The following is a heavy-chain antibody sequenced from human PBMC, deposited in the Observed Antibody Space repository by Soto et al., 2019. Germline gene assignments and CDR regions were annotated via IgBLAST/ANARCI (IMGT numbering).Heavy chain of an antibody. J-gene: IGHJ4*02. D-gene: IGHD6-19*01. CDR2: ISYDGSNK. CDR1: GFTFSSYG. V-gene: IGHV3-30*03. CDR3: ATGWWQWLSRDY. Sequence: PGGSLRLSCAASGFTFSSYGMHWVRQAPGKGLEWVAVISYDGSNKYYADSVKGRFTISRDNSKNTLYLQMNSLRAEDTAVYYCATGWWQWLSRDYWGQGTLVTSPQ.